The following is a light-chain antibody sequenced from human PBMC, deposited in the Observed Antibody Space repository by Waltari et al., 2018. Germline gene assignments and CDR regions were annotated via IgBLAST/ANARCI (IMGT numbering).Light chain of an antibody. Sequence: SFELTQPPSVSVSAGQTATITCSGDQLGNKYTSWYQQKPGQSPGVVIFQDKKRPSGIPERFSVSNSGNTATLTISGTQATDEADYYCQTWDATSTFVFGSGTTVSVL. V-gene: IGLV3-1*01. CDR2: QDK. CDR3: QTWDATSTFV. CDR1: QLGNKY. J-gene: IGLJ1*01.